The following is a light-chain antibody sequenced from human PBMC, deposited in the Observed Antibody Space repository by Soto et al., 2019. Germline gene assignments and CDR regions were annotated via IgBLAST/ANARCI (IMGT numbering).Light chain of an antibody. CDR3: QQYDSLAQCT. CDR1: QDVKNY. CDR2: GAS. Sequence: DIQVTQSPSSLSASVGDRVTITCQASQDVKNYLNWYQQKPGKAPKLLIYGASNLETGVPSRFSGGRSGTDFTFTITSLQPEDFATYYCQQYDSLAQCTFGGGTKVEIE. V-gene: IGKV1-33*01. J-gene: IGKJ4*01.